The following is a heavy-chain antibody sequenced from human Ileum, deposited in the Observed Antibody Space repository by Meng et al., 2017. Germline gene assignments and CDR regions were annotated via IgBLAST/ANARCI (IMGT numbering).Heavy chain of an antibody. V-gene: IGHV4-61*02. Sequence: SETLSLTCTVSGVSMSSRSYYWSWIRQPAGKGLEWIGRIYTSGSTNYNPSLTSRVTMSVDTSRNQFSLKLSYVTAADTAVYYCARFTVVPTAFLYYYYGMDVWGQGTTVTVSS. CDR1: GVSMSSRSYY. D-gene: IGHD2-2*01. CDR3: ARFTVVPTAFLYYYYGMDV. CDR2: IYTSGST. J-gene: IGHJ6*02.